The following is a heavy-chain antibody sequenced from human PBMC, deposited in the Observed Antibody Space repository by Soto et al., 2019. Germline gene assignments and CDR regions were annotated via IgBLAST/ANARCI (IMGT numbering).Heavy chain of an antibody. D-gene: IGHD6-13*01. CDR2: INPSGGST. J-gene: IGHJ6*02. V-gene: IGHV1-46*01. CDR3: ARDPGIAAAGTHCYGMDV. CDR1: GYTFTSYY. Sequence: ASVEVSCRASGYTFTSYYMHWVRQAPGQGLEWMGIINPSGGSTSYAQKFQGKDPMTKDTSTSTVYMELSSLRSKDTAVYYWARDPGIAAAGTHCYGMDVWGQGTTVT.